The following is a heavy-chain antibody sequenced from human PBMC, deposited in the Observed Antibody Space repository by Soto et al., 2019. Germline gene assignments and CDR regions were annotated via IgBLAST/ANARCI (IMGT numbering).Heavy chain of an antibody. D-gene: IGHD1-1*01. CDR3: ARGFSVERLPYYYYGMDV. J-gene: IGHJ6*02. CDR2: IIPIFGTA. V-gene: IGHV1-69*06. Sequence: EASVKVSCKASGGTFSSYAISWVRQAPGQGLEWMGGIIPIFGTANYAQKFQGRVTITADKSTSTAYMELSSLRSEDTAVYYCARGFSVERLPYYYYGMDVWGQGTTVTVSS. CDR1: GGTFSSYA.